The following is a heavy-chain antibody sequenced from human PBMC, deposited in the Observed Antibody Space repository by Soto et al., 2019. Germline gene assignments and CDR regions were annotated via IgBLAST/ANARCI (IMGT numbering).Heavy chain of an antibody. V-gene: IGHV3-30-3*01. CDR1: GFTFSSYA. J-gene: IGHJ6*02. CDR2: ISYDGSNK. D-gene: IGHD6-19*01. CDR3: ARDSSGWPMLGMDV. Sequence: QVQLVESGGGVVQPGRSLRLSCAASGFTFSSYAMHWVRQAPGKGLEWVAVISYDGSNKYYADSVKGRFTISRDNSKNTLYLQMNSLRADDTAVYYCARDSSGWPMLGMDVWGQGTTVTVSS.